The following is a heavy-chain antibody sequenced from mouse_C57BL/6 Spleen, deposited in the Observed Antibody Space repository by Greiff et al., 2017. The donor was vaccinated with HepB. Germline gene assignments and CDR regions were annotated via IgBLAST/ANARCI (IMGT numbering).Heavy chain of an antibody. CDR3: ANYDYPWFAY. J-gene: IGHJ3*01. CDR1: GYSFTGYY. V-gene: IGHV1-42*01. CDR2: INPSTGGT. Sequence: EVQLQQSGPELVKPGASVKISCKASGYSFTGYYMNWVKQSPEKSLEWIGEINPSTGGTTYNQKFKAKATLTVDKSSSTAYMQLKSLTSEDSAVYYCANYDYPWFAYWGQGTLVTVSA. D-gene: IGHD2-4*01.